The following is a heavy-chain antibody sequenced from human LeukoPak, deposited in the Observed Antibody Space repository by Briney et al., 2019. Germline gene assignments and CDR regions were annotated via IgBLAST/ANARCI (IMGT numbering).Heavy chain of an antibody. J-gene: IGHJ1*01. CDR2: ISGSGGST. V-gene: IGHV3-23*01. Sequence: QPGGSLRLSCAASGFTFSSYAMSWVRQAPGKGLEWVSAISGSGGSTYYADSVKGRFTISRDNSKNTLYLQMNSLRAEDTAVYYCAKEYYNVPWELLSEYFQHWGQGTLVTVSS. CDR1: GFTFSSYA. D-gene: IGHD1-26*01. CDR3: AKEYYNVPWELLSEYFQH.